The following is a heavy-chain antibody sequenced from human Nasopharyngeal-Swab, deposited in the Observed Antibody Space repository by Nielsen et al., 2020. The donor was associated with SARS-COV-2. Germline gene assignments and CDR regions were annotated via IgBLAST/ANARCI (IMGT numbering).Heavy chain of an antibody. D-gene: IGHD3-9*01. V-gene: IGHV1-2*02. CDR2: INPNSGGT. Sequence: ASVTVSCKASGYTFTGYYMHWVRQAPGQGLEWMGWINPNSGGTNYAQKFQGRVTMTRDTSISTAYMELSRLRSDDTAVYYCAREPRLGFDSRYYGMDVWGQGTTVTVSS. CDR1: GYTFTGYY. J-gene: IGHJ6*02. CDR3: AREPRLGFDSRYYGMDV.